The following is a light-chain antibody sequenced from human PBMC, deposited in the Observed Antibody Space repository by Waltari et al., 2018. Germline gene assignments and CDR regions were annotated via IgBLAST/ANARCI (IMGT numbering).Light chain of an antibody. Sequence: QSALTQPASVSGSPGQSITISCTGSSSDVGSYNHVSWYQQRPNKAPGVIIYEVSKRPSGLSNRFSGSKSGNTASLTISGLQAEDEADYYCCSYAGSSSFVIFGGGTKLTVL. CDR1: SSDVGSYNH. V-gene: IGLV2-23*02. CDR2: EVS. CDR3: CSYAGSSSFVI. J-gene: IGLJ2*01.